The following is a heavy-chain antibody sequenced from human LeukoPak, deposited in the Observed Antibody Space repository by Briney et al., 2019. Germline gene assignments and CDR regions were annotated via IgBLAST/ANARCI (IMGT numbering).Heavy chain of an antibody. J-gene: IGHJ4*02. CDR3: ASGSPAADY. CDR2: GHHSGST. CDR1: GYSISSGYY. V-gene: IGHV4-38-2*02. Sequence: SETPSLTCTVSGYSISSGYYWGWIRQPPGRGLEWIGSGHHSGSTYYKSSLKSRVTISLDTSKNQFSLKLRSVTAADTAVYYCASGSPAADYWGQGTLVTVSS. D-gene: IGHD6-25*01.